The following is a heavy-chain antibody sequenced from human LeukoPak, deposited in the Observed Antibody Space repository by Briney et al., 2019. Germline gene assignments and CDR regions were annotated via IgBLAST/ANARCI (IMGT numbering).Heavy chain of an antibody. V-gene: IGHV3-9*01. CDR2: ISWNSGSI. D-gene: IGHD4-17*01. CDR3: ARDRDGDHVGCVY. Sequence: PGRSLRLSCAASGFTFDDYAMHWVRQAPGKGLEWVSGISWNSGSIGYADSVKGRFTISRDNAKNSLYLQMNSLRAEDTAVYYCARDRDGDHVGCVYWGQGTLVTVSS. J-gene: IGHJ4*02. CDR1: GFTFDDYA.